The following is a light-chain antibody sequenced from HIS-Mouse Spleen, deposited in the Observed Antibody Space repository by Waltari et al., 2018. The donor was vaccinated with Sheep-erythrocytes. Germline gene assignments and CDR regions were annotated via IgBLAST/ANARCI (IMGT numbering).Light chain of an antibody. J-gene: IGLJ2*01. V-gene: IGLV2-14*01. CDR2: EVS. Sequence: QSALTQPASVSGSPGQSITISCTGTSSDVGGYNYVSWYQQHTGNAPKLMIYEVSNRPSGVSNRFSGSKSGNTASLTISGLQAEDEADYYCRSYTSSSTQVFGGGTKLTVL. CDR3: RSYTSSSTQV. CDR1: SSDVGGYNY.